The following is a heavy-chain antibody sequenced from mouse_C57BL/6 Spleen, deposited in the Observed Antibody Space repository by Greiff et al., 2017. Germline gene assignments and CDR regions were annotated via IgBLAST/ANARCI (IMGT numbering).Heavy chain of an antibody. J-gene: IGHJ1*03. CDR3: ARFDGSSYGYFDV. CDR1: GYAFTNYL. V-gene: IGHV1-54*01. CDR2: INPGSGGT. D-gene: IGHD1-1*01. Sequence: QVQLQQSGAELVRPGTSVKVSCKASGYAFTNYLIEWVKQRPGQGLEWIGVINPGSGGTNYNEKFKGQATLTADKSSSTAYMKLSSLTSEDSAVYFGARFDGSSYGYFDVWGTGTTVTVSS.